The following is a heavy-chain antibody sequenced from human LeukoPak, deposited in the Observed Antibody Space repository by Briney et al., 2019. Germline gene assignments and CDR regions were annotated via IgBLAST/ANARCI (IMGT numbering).Heavy chain of an antibody. CDR1: GYTFTGYY. V-gene: IGHV1-2*02. CDR2: INPNSGGT. CDR3: ARDRGGRYCSGASCYSAGDKGGIDY. J-gene: IGHJ4*02. D-gene: IGHD2-15*01. Sequence: ATVKVSCKASGYTFTGYYMHWVRQAPGQGLEWMGWINPNSGGTNYAQKFQGRVTMTRDTSISTAYMELSRLRSDDTAVYYCARDRGGRYCSGASCYSAGDKGGIDYWGQGTLVTVSS.